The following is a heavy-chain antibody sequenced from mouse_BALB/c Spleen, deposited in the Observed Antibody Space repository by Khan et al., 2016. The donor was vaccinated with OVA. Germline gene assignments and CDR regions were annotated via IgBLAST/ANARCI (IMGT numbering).Heavy chain of an antibody. CDR1: GYSITSGYG. CDR2: ISYSGST. D-gene: IGHD3-3*01. Sequence: VQLKQSGPGLVKPSQSLSLTCTVTGYSITSGYGWNWIRQFPGNKLEWMGYISYSGSTNYNPSLKSRISFTRDTSKNQFFMELNSVTTEDTATDYFARTARIKYWGQGTTLTVSS. V-gene: IGHV3-2*02. CDR3: ARTARIKY. J-gene: IGHJ2*01.